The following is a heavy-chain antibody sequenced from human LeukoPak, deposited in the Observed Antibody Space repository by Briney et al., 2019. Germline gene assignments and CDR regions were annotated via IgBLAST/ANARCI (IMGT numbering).Heavy chain of an antibody. CDR3: AREHRYSGSHYPRGIDY. Sequence: GGSLRLSCAASGFTFSSYWMSWVRQAPGKGLEWVANIKQDGSEKYYVDSVKGRFTISRDNAKNSLYLQMNSLRAEDTAVYYCAREHRYSGSHYPRGIDYWGQGTLVTVSS. J-gene: IGHJ4*02. CDR2: IKQDGSEK. D-gene: IGHD1-26*01. V-gene: IGHV3-7*01. CDR1: GFTFSSYW.